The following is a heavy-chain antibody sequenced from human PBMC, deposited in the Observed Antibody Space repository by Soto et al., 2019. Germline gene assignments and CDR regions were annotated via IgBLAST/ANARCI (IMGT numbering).Heavy chain of an antibody. J-gene: IGHJ4*02. CDR3: ARGPGIAVAGGGDY. D-gene: IGHD6-19*01. Sequence: QVQLVQSGAEVKKPGASVKVSCKASGYTFTSYAMHWVRQAPGQRLEWMGWINAGNGNTKYSQKFQGRVTITRDTSASTAYMELSSLRSEDTAVYYCARGPGIAVAGGGDYWGQGTLVTVSS. CDR1: GYTFTSYA. V-gene: IGHV1-3*01. CDR2: INAGNGNT.